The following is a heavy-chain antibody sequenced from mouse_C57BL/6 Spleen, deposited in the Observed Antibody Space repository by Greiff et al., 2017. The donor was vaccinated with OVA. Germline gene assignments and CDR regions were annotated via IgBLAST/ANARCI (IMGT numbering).Heavy chain of an antibody. Sequence: QVQLQQSGAELVKPGASVKISCKASGYAFSSYWMNWVKQRPGKGLEWIGQIYPGDGDTNYNGKFKDKATLTADKSSSTAYMQLSSLTSEDSAVYFCARYDYYGSSYGFDVWGTGTTVTVSS. V-gene: IGHV1-80*01. CDR3: ARYDYYGSSYGFDV. CDR2: IYPGDGDT. CDR1: GYAFSSYW. D-gene: IGHD1-1*01. J-gene: IGHJ1*03.